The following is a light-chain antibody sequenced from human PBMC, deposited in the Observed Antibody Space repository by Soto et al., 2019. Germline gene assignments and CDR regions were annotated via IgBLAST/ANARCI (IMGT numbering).Light chain of an antibody. CDR3: QQYNSYSTFGPAT. Sequence: DIQMTQSPSSVSASVGDRVTITCRAGERINSWLAWYQQRPGKAPKLLIYAASSLQSGVPSRFSGSGFGTDFTLTISSLQPEDIATYYCQQYNSYSTFGPATFGQGTKVDIK. CDR1: ERINSW. J-gene: IGKJ1*01. CDR2: AAS. V-gene: IGKV1D-16*01.